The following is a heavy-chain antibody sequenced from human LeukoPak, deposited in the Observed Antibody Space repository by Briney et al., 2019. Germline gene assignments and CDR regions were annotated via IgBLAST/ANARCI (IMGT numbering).Heavy chain of an antibody. J-gene: IGHJ4*02. Sequence: SETLSLTCTVSGGSISPYYWSWVRQPAGKGLEWIGRIYTSGNTNYNPSLESRVTMSVDTSKNQFSLKLRSVSAADTAVYFCGRDGFRTLYYFDYWGQGILVTVSS. D-gene: IGHD1-14*01. CDR2: IYTSGNT. V-gene: IGHV4-4*07. CDR3: GRDGFRTLYYFDY. CDR1: GGSISPYY.